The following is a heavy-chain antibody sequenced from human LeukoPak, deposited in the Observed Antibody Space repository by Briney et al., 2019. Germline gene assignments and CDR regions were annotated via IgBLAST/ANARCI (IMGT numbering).Heavy chain of an antibody. CDR1: GFTFSSYA. J-gene: IGHJ4*02. Sequence: GGSLRLSCAASGFTFSSYAMSWVRQAPGKGLEWVSGISWNSGSIGYADSVKGRFTISRDNAKNSLYLQMNSLRAEDMALYYCAKAYGSAAQYYFDYWGQGTLVTVSS. CDR2: ISWNSGSI. D-gene: IGHD3-10*01. V-gene: IGHV3-9*03. CDR3: AKAYGSAAQYYFDY.